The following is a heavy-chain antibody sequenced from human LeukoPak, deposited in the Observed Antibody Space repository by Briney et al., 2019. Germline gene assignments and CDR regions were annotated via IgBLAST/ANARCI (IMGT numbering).Heavy chain of an antibody. D-gene: IGHD3-10*01. Sequence: GGSLTLSCVVSGFTFASSWMPWVRPPPGKGLEWVANIKEDGREKHYVDSVKGRFTISRDNAKNSLYLQMNSLRAEETAVYYCAREPGIGYAFDIWGQGTMVTVSS. CDR1: GFTFASSW. V-gene: IGHV3-7*01. CDR3: AREPGIGYAFDI. J-gene: IGHJ3*02. CDR2: IKEDGREK.